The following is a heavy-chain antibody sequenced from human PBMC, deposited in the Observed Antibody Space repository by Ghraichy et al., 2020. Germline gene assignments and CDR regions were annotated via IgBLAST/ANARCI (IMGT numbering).Heavy chain of an antibody. D-gene: IGHD3-22*01. V-gene: IGHV3-30*18. Sequence: GGSLRLSCAASGFTFSSYGMHWVRQAPGKGLEWVAVISYDGSNKYYADSVKGRFTISRDNSKNTLYLQMNSLRAEDTAVYYCAKGRTYYYDSSGYPDAFDIWGQGTMVTVSS. CDR1: GFTFSSYG. CDR2: ISYDGSNK. J-gene: IGHJ3*02. CDR3: AKGRTYYYDSSGYPDAFDI.